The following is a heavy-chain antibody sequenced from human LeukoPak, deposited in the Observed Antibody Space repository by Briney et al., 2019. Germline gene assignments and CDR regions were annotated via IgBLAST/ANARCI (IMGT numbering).Heavy chain of an antibody. CDR3: ASAHRNENMDV. V-gene: IGHV3-30*01. CDR2: ISYDGSNK. J-gene: IGHJ6*03. CDR1: GFTFSSYA. Sequence: GGSLRLSCAASGFTFSSYAMHWVRQAPGKGLEWVAVISYDGSNKYYADSVKGRFTISRDNSKNTLYLQMNSLRAEDTAVNYCASAHRNENMDVWGKGTTVTVSS.